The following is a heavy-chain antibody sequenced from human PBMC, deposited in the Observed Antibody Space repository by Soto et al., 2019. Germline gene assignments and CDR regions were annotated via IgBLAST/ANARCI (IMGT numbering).Heavy chain of an antibody. V-gene: IGHV4-39*01. CDR1: GGSISSSSHY. Sequence: QLQLQESGPGLVKPSETLSLTCSVSGGSISSSSHYWGWIRQPPGKGLEWIGSIHYSGTTYYNPSRKSRLTIAVETFMIQFSLKLNSATAADTAVYYCARVRGMTTATKDRGLDVGGQGTTVTVSS. CDR2: IHYSGTT. D-gene: IGHD4-17*01. J-gene: IGHJ6*02. CDR3: ARVRGMTTATKDRGLDV.